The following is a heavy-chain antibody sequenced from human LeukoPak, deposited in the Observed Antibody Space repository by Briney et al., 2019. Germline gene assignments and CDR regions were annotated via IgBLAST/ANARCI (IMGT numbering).Heavy chain of an antibody. Sequence: LSLTCEVSGGSISSGAYSGSWIRQPRRKGLGWIGYVYDSGGTYYNPSLKSRITISVDSSNNHFCLKMNSVTAADTAVYYCSRLRYCSLNYCSNWFDLWGQGTLVTVSS. J-gene: IGHJ5*02. CDR3: SRLRYCSLNYCSNWFDL. D-gene: IGHD2-15*01. V-gene: IGHV4-30-2*03. CDR2: VYDSGGT. CDR1: GGSISSGAYS.